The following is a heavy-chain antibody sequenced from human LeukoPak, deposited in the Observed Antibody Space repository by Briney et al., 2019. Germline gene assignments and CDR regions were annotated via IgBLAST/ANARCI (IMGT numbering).Heavy chain of an antibody. CDR1: GYTFTSYD. V-gene: IGHV1-8*01. CDR2: MNPNSGNT. CDR3: ARGHYDILTDDY. Sequence: VASVKVSCKASGYTFTSYDINWVRQAPGQGLEWMGWMNPNSGNTGYAQKFQGRVTMTRNTSISTAYMELSSLRSEDTAVYYCARGHYDILTDDYWGQGTLVTVSS. D-gene: IGHD3-9*01. J-gene: IGHJ4*02.